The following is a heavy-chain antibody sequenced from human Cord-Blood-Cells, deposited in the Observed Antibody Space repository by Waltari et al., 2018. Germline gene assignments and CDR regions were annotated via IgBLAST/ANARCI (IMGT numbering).Heavy chain of an antibody. CDR3: ARDLPGIAAAGTGGDY. CDR2: INPNCGGN. Sequence: QVPLVQSGAEVKKPGASVKDSGKASGYPFTGYYMPWVRQAPGQGLEWMGRINPNCGGNNDAQKVKGRSTMTRDTSCSTAYLERSRLRSDETAVEYCARDLPGIAAAGTGGDYGGQGTLVTVSS. J-gene: IGHJ4*02. D-gene: IGHD6-13*01. CDR1: GYPFTGYY. V-gene: IGHV1-2*02.